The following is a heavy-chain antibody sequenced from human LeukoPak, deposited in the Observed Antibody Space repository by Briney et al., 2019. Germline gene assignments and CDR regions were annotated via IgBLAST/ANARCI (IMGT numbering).Heavy chain of an antibody. CDR3: AKGGRGYSYGSLDY. V-gene: IGHV3-23*01. CDR2: ISDSGAST. Sequence: GGSLRLSCAASGFTFSNYAMSWVRQAPGKGLEWVSPISDSGASTYYADSVKGRFTISRDNSKNTLYLQMNSLRVEDSAVYYCAKGGRGYSYGSLDYWGQGTLVTVSS. CDR1: GFTFSNYA. D-gene: IGHD5-18*01. J-gene: IGHJ4*02.